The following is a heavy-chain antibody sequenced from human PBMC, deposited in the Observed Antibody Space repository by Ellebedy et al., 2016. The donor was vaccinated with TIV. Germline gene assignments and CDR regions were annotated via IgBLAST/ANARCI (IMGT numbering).Heavy chain of an antibody. J-gene: IGHJ5*02. Sequence: SETLSLTXTVSGYSISSGYYWGWIRQPPGKRLEWIGSIHHSGSTYYNPSLKSRVTISVDTSKNQFSLKLSSVTAADTALYYCASPTLAVAGTENWFDPWGQGTLVTVSS. CDR3: ASPTLAVAGTENWFDP. D-gene: IGHD6-19*01. V-gene: IGHV4-38-2*02. CDR2: IHHSGST. CDR1: GYSISSGYY.